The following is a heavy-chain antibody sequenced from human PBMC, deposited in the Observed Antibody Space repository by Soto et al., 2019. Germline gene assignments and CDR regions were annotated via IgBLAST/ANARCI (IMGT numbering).Heavy chain of an antibody. CDR3: AEDVKDCSSTSCYTLDYYYYYGMDV. D-gene: IGHD2-2*02. CDR1: GFSFSISP. V-gene: IGHV3-30-3*01. Sequence: QPGGSLRLSCAASGFSFSISPMHWVRQAPGKGPESVALISYDGTNKFYADSVKGRFTISRDNSKSTLYLQLDSLRPEDAAVYYCAEDVKDCSSTSCYTLDYYYYYGMDVWGQGTTVTVSS. CDR2: ISYDGTNK. J-gene: IGHJ6*02.